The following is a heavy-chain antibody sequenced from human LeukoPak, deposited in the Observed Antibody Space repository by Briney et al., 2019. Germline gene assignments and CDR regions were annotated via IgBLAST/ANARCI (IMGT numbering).Heavy chain of an antibody. V-gene: IGHV4-4*02. D-gene: IGHD3-9*01. CDR1: GGSISSSNW. J-gene: IGHJ4*02. CDR2: IYHSGST. Sequence: SETLSLTCAVSGGSISSSNWWSWVRQPPGKGLEWIGEIYHSGSTNYNPSLKSRVTISVDKSKNQFSLKLSSVTAADMAVYYCARVRVDFDWLLPFDYWGQGTLVTVSS. CDR3: ARVRVDFDWLLPFDY.